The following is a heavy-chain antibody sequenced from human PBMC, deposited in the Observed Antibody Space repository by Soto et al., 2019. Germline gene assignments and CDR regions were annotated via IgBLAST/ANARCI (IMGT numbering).Heavy chain of an antibody. J-gene: IGHJ6*02. CDR2: MNPNSGQA. V-gene: IGHV1-8*01. CDR3: AKGGATWHYYGMDV. Sequence: ASVKVSCKASGYTFSSYDINWVRQATGQGLEWMGWMNPNSGQAGYAQKFQGRLTMTRDSSIRTAYMELSNLGSEDTAVYYCAKGGATWHYYGMDVWGQGTTVTVSS. CDR1: GYTFSSYD. D-gene: IGHD1-26*01.